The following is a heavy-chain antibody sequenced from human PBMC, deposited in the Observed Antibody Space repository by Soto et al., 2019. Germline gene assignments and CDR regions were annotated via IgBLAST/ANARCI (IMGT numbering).Heavy chain of an antibody. Sequence: QVQLQESGPGLVKPSQTLSLTCTVSGGSISSGGYYWNWIRQHPGKGLEWMGYIYYSGTTYYNPSLKSRVTISVDTSKNQFSLKLSSVTAADTAVYYCAASCVGCGGFNYYGMDVWGQGTTVTVSS. CDR2: IYYSGTT. CDR3: AASCVGCGGFNYYGMDV. D-gene: IGHD2-21*01. CDR1: GGSISSGGYY. J-gene: IGHJ6*02. V-gene: IGHV4-31*03.